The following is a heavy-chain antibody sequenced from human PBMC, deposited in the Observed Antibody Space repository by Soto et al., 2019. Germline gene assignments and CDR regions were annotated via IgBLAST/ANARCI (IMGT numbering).Heavy chain of an antibody. D-gene: IGHD3-3*02. CDR1: GFSFNDNW. V-gene: IGHV3-74*01. CDR2: LKSDGRDT. Sequence: GGSLRLSCAASGFSFNDNWMHWVRQVPGKGLMWVSRLKSDGRDTIYADSVKGRFTVSRDSAKNTLYLQINSLRVEDTAVYYCVRETPVRIRGGYYYYSDLYAWGQGTTVTVSS. CDR3: VRETPVRIRGGYYYYSDLYA. J-gene: IGHJ6*02.